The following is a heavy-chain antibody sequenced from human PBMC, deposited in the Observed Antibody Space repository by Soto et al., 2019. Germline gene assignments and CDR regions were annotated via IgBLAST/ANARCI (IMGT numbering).Heavy chain of an antibody. D-gene: IGHD3-3*01. CDR3: ARAHLAVVVPAAMHPVPNYDFWSGYYQGDKNNWFDP. V-gene: IGHV4-31*03. CDR2: IYYSGST. J-gene: IGHJ5*02. CDR1: DCSISSGGYY. Sequence: SETLSLPCTVSDCSISSGGYYWSWIRQHPGKGLEWIGYIYYSGSTYYNPSLKSRVTISVDTSKNQFSLKLSSVTAADTAVYYCARAHLAVVVPAAMHPVPNYDFWSGYYQGDKNNWFDPWGQGTLVTVSS.